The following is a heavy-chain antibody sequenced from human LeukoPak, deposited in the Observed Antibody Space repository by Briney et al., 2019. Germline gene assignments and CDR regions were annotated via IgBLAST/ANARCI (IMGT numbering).Heavy chain of an antibody. J-gene: IGHJ4*02. D-gene: IGHD4-4*01. Sequence: SQTLSLTCAVSGGSISSGGYSWSWIRQPPGKGLEWIGYIYHSGSTYYNPSLKSRVTISVDTSKNHFSLKLNSVTAADTAVYYCARLEDGYSYFDYWGQGTLVTVSS. CDR3: ARLEDGYSYFDY. V-gene: IGHV4-30-2*01. CDR2: IYHSGST. CDR1: GGSISSGGYS.